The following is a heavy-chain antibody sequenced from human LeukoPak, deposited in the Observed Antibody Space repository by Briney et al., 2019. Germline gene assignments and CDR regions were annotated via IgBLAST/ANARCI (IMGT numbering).Heavy chain of an antibody. CDR3: ARGLRRGYSYVPY. Sequence: GGSLRLSCAASGFTFSSYSMNWVRQAPGKGLEWVSSISGSSSYIYYADSVKGRFTISRDNAKNSLYLQMNSLRAEDTAVYYCARGLRRGYSYVPYWGQGTLVTVSS. J-gene: IGHJ4*02. CDR2: ISGSSSYI. V-gene: IGHV3-21*01. D-gene: IGHD5-18*01. CDR1: GFTFSSYS.